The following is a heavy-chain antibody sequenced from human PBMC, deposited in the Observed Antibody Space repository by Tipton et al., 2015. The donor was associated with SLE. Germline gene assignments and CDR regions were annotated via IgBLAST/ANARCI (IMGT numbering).Heavy chain of an antibody. Sequence: QLVQSGGEVKKPGASVKVSCRASGYTFSNFGINWVRQAPGQGLEWMGWISAYNGDTKYAQKFQGRVTMTTETTTSTAYMELRSLTSDDTAVFYCARGSPAAALVRGDYWGQGTLVTVSS. D-gene: IGHD6-13*01. CDR3: ARGSPAAALVRGDY. CDR2: ISAYNGDT. J-gene: IGHJ4*02. CDR1: GYTFSNFG. V-gene: IGHV1-18*01.